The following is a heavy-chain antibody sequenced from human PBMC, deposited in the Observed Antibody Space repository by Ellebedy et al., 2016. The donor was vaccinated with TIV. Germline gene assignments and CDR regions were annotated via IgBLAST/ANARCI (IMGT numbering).Heavy chain of an antibody. J-gene: IGHJ5*01. Sequence: GGSLRLSCAASGFTFSSYHMNWVRQAPGKGLEWVSYISTSGSTIKYADSVKGRFTISRDNARNSLYLQMNRLRDEDTAVDSCARGFSSSPWGEGTLVTVSS. CDR3: ARGFSSSP. V-gene: IGHV3-48*02. CDR1: GFTFSSYH. CDR2: ISTSGSTI. D-gene: IGHD6-19*01.